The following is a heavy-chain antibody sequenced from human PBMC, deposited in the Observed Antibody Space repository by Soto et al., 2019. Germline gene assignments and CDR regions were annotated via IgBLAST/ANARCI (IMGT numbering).Heavy chain of an antibody. CDR2: IYYSGST. CDR1: GGSISSYY. CDR3: ARDSEDSGRWVFDY. J-gene: IGHJ4*02. Sequence: NLPETLSLTCTVSGGSISSYYWSWIRQPPGKGLEWIGYIYYSGSTNYNPSLKSRVTISVDTSKNQFSLKLSSVTAADTAVYYCARDSEDSGRWVFDYWGQGTLVTVSS. D-gene: IGHD1-26*01. V-gene: IGHV4-59*01.